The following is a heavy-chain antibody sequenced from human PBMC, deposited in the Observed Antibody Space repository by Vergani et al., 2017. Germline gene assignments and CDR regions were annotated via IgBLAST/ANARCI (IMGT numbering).Heavy chain of an antibody. CDR2: IYPGDSDS. Sequence: EVQLVQSGAEVKKPGESLKISCKGSGYSFTNYWIGWVRQMPGKGLEWMGIIYPGDSDSRYSPSFQGQVTISVDKSISTAYLQWSSLKASDTAMYYCARHVRRLYCSVGSCYSRWFDPWGQGTLVTVSS. V-gene: IGHV5-51*01. CDR3: ARHVRRLYCSVGSCYSRWFDP. J-gene: IGHJ5*02. D-gene: IGHD2-15*01. CDR1: GYSFTNYW.